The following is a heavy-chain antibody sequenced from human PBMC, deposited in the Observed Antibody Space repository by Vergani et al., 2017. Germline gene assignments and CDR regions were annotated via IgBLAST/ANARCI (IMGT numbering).Heavy chain of an antibody. J-gene: IGHJ5*02. Sequence: QVQLVQSGAEVKKPGASVKVSCKASGYTFTSYYMHWVRQAPGQGLEWMGIINPSGGSTSYAQKFQGRVTMTRDTSTSTVYMELSSLRSEDTAVYYCARDPESFGGTNWFDPWGEGTLVTVSS. CDR1: GYTFTSYY. V-gene: IGHV1-46*01. CDR2: INPSGGST. D-gene: IGHD3-16*01. CDR3: ARDPESFGGTNWFDP.